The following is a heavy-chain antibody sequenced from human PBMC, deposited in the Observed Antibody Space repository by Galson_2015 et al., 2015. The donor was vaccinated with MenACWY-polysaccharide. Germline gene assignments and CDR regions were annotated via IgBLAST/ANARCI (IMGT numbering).Heavy chain of an antibody. Sequence: SETLSLTCTVSGDSISSSSFPWGWIRQTPGKGLEWIGSIHSNGNTYSNPSLKSRLTISVDTSKNQFSLKLSSVTAADTAVYYCLYASTYRFSFDSRCQPTLITVTS. V-gene: IGHV4-39*01. CDR3: LYASTYRFSFDS. CDR1: GDSISSSSFP. J-gene: IGHJ4*02. D-gene: IGHD2/OR15-2a*01. CDR2: IHSNGNT.